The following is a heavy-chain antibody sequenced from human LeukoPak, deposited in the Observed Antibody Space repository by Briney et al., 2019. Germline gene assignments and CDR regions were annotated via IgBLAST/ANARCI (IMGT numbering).Heavy chain of an antibody. Sequence: SETLSLTCTVSGGSISSYYWSWIRQPPGKGLEWIGYIYYSGSTNYNPSLKSRVTISVDTSKSQFSLKLSSVTAADTAVYYCARGRWLQHFFDYWGQGTLVTVSS. CDR3: ARGRWLQHFFDY. V-gene: IGHV4-59*08. CDR2: IYYSGST. CDR1: GGSISSYY. D-gene: IGHD5-12*01. J-gene: IGHJ4*02.